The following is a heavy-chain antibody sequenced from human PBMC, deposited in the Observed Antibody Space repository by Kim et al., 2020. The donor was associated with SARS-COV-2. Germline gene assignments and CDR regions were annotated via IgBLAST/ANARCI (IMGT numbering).Heavy chain of an antibody. J-gene: IGHJ4*02. CDR3: ARDRRRGWGE. V-gene: IGHV3-30*03. Sequence: GRSLRLSCAASGFTFSSYALHWVRQAPGKGLEWVAVISYDGSNKYYADSVKGRFTISRDNSKNTLYLQMNNLRAEDTAVYYCARDRRRGWGEWGQG. CDR2: ISYDGSNK. CDR1: GFTFSSYA. D-gene: IGHD6-19*01.